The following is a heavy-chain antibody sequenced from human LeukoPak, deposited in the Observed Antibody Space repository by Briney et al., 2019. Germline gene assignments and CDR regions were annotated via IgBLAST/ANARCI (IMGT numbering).Heavy chain of an antibody. CDR3: ARVLSRWELPIHY. J-gene: IGHJ4*02. CDR2: INPSGGST. V-gene: IGHV1-46*01. CDR1: GYTFTSYY. Sequence: APVKVSCKASGYTFTSYYMHWVRQAPGQGLEWMGIINPSGGSTSYAQKFQGRVTMTRDMSTSTVYMELSSLRSEDTAVYYCARVLSRWELPIHYWGQGTLVTVFS. D-gene: IGHD1-26*01.